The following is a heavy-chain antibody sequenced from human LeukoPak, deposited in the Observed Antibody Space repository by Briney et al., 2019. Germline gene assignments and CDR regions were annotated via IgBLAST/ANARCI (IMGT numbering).Heavy chain of an antibody. D-gene: IGHD5-18*01. CDR3: ARHSARYSYGYGWSEPYYGMDV. CDR1: GGSISSYY. V-gene: IGHV4-59*08. CDR2: IYYSGST. J-gene: IGHJ6*02. Sequence: SETLSLTCTVSGGSISSYYWSWIRQPAGKGLEWIGYIYYSGSTNYNPSLKSRVTISVDTSKNQFSLKLSSVTAADTAVYYCARHSARYSYGYGWSEPYYGMDVWGQGTTVTVSS.